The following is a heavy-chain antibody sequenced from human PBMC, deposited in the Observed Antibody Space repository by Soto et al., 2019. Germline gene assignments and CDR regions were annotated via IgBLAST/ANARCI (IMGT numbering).Heavy chain of an antibody. CDR1: GGSISSYY. CDR2: IYYSGST. J-gene: IGHJ4*02. D-gene: IGHD3-10*01. CDR3: ARGITLDY. Sequence: SETLSLTCTVSGGSISSYYWSWIRQPPGKGLEWIGYIYYSGSTNYNPSLKSRVTISVDTSKNQFSLKLSSVTAADTAVYYCARGITLDYWGQGTVVTVSS. V-gene: IGHV4-59*01.